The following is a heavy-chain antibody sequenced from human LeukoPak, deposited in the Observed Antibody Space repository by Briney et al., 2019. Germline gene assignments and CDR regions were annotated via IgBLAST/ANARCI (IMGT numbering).Heavy chain of an antibody. J-gene: IGHJ5*02. Sequence: SETLSLTCTVSGGSISSYYWSWIRQPPGKGLEWIGYIYYSGSTNYNPSLKSRVTISVDTSKNQFSLRMSSVTAADTAVYYCARRGSYLDAWGQGTLVTVSS. CDR1: GGSISSYY. V-gene: IGHV4-59*08. D-gene: IGHD3-16*02. CDR3: ARRGSYLDA. CDR2: IYYSGST.